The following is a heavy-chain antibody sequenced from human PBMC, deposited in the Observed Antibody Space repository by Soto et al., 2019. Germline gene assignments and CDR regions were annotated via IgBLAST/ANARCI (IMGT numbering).Heavy chain of an antibody. CDR1: GGSISSGDYY. D-gene: IGHD3-16*02. CDR3: ARDRDHGGVIAYYGMDV. CDR2: IYYSGST. J-gene: IGHJ6*02. V-gene: IGHV4-30-4*01. Sequence: QVQLQESGPGLVKPSQTLSLTCTVSGGSISSGDYYWSWIRQPPGKGLEWIGYIYYSGSTYYNPSLKSRVTISVDPSKNQFSLKLSSVTAADTAVYYCARDRDHGGVIAYYGMDVWGQGTTVTVSS.